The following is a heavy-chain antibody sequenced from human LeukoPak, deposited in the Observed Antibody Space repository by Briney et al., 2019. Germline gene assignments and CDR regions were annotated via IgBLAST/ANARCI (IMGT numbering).Heavy chain of an antibody. CDR1: GGSISGYH. V-gene: IGHV4-59*08. D-gene: IGHD3-3*01. CDR3: ARHTGSAFWSRAFDY. Sequence: SETLSLTCNVSGGSISGYHWSWIRQPPGKGLEWLGYIYYSGSSNYNPSLKSRVTISVDTSKNQFSLKLSSVTAADTAVYYCARHTGSAFWSRAFDYWGQGTLVTVSS. J-gene: IGHJ4*02. CDR2: IYYSGSS.